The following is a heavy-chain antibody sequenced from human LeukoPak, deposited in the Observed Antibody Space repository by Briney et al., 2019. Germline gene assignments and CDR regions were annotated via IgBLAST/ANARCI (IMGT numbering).Heavy chain of an antibody. D-gene: IGHD5-18*01. Sequence: PSGTQSLTCTLSGGSMTTHHWNWIRQTPGKGLEWIGYVFDSGRTKVNPSLKSRVTLSADTSKNQLSLRLSSVTAADTAMYYCTTIKRGDIFGYFDFWGQGILVTVSS. CDR3: TTIKRGDIFGYFDF. V-gene: IGHV4-59*11. CDR2: VFDSGRT. J-gene: IGHJ4*02. CDR1: GGSMTTHH.